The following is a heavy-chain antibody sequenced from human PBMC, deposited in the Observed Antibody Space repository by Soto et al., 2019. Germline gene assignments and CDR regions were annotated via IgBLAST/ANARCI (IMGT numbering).Heavy chain of an antibody. J-gene: IGHJ5*02. CDR1: GGTFSSYA. D-gene: IGHD3-3*02. Sequence: GASVKVSCKASGGTFSSYAISWVRQAPGQGLEWMGGIIPIFGTANYAQKFQGRVTITADESTSTAYMELSSLRSEYTAVYYCARRNFGVVIRGFDPWGQGTLVTVPS. V-gene: IGHV1-69*13. CDR3: ARRNFGVVIRGFDP. CDR2: IIPIFGTA.